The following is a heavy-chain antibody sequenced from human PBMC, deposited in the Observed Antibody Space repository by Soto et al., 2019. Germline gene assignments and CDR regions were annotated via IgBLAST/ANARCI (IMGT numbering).Heavy chain of an antibody. CDR2: ISPGGGTT. CDR1: GYTFTTNF. CDR3: ARAHYDSEAFDF. J-gene: IGHJ3*01. D-gene: IGHD3-22*01. V-gene: IGHV1-46*03. Sequence: VQLVQSGAEVKKPGASVKISCKASGYTFTTNFIHWIRQAPGQGLEWVGIISPGGGTTGYAQKFQGRVTMTRDTSTSTVYMELRNLRSEDTAVFYCARAHYDSEAFDFWGQGTMVIVSS.